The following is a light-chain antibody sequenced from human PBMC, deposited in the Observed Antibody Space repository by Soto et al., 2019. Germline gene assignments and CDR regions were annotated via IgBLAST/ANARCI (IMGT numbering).Light chain of an antibody. CDR1: TGAVTSGHY. J-gene: IGLJ3*02. CDR3: LLVYSGAVV. V-gene: IGLV7-46*01. Sequence: QAVVTQEPSLTVSPGGTVTLTCGSNTGAVTSGHYPYWFQQKPGQAPTTLIYDTSNKYSRTPARFSGSLLGGKAALTLSGAQPEDEADYYCLLVYSGAVVFGGGTKLTVL. CDR2: DTS.